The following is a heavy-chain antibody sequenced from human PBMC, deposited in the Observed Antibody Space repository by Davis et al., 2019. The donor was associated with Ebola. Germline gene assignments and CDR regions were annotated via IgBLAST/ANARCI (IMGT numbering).Heavy chain of an antibody. CDR3: ARGGEFDY. D-gene: IGHD3-16*01. J-gene: IGHJ4*02. CDR2: ISAYNGNT. V-gene: IGHV1-18*01. Sequence: SVTVSRMASRYTFTSYGIIWVRQAPGQGLEWMGWISAYNGNTNYAQKLQGRVTMTTDTSTSTAYMELRSLRSDDTAVYYCARGGEFDYWGQGTLVTVSS. CDR1: RYTFTSYG.